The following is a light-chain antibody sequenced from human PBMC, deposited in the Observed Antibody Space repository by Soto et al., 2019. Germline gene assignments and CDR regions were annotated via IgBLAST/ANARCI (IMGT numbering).Light chain of an antibody. V-gene: IGKV1-5*03. J-gene: IGKJ2*01. CDR2: RAS. CDR1: QSINSW. Sequence: DTQMTQSPSTLSASVGDRVTITCRASQSINSWLAWYQQKPGKAPNLLIHRASTLQSGVPSRISGSGSGTEFTLTISSLQPDDFATYYCQHYNTYPYTFGQGTKLEIQ. CDR3: QHYNTYPYT.